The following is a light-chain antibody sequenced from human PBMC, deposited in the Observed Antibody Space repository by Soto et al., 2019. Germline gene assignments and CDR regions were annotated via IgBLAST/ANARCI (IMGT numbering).Light chain of an antibody. Sequence: DVVRTQSLRSLPVTPGEPASISCRSSQSLLHSNGYNYLDWYLQKPGQSPQLLIYLGSNRASGVPDRFSGSGSGTDFTLKISRVEAEDVGVYYCMQALQTPLTFGGGTKVDIK. V-gene: IGKV2-28*01. CDR1: QSLLHSNGYNY. CDR2: LGS. CDR3: MQALQTPLT. J-gene: IGKJ4*01.